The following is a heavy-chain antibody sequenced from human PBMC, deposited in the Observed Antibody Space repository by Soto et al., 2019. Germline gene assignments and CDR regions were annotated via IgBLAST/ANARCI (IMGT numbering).Heavy chain of an antibody. J-gene: IGHJ6*03. CDR1: GFTFTSSA. CDR3: AAGGILTGSASGAADYYYYYMDV. V-gene: IGHV1-58*02. Sequence: ASVKVSCKASGFTFTSSAMQWVRQARGQRLEWIGWIVVGSGNTNYAQKFQERVTITRDMSTSTAYMELSSLRSEDTAVYYCAAGGILTGSASGAADYYYYYMDVWGKGTTVTVSS. CDR2: IVVGSGNT. D-gene: IGHD3-9*01.